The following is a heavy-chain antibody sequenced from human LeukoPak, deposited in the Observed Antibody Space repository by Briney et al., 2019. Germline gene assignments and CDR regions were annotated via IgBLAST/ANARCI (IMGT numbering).Heavy chain of an antibody. D-gene: IGHD3-22*01. V-gene: IGHV3-33*01. J-gene: IGHJ4*02. Sequence: GGSLRLSCAASGFTFSSYGMHWVRQAPGKGLEWVAVIWYDGSNKYYADSVEGRFTISRDNSKNTLYLQMNSLRAEDTAVYYCAREDSSGYERNDYWGQGTLVTVSS. CDR2: IWYDGSNK. CDR3: AREDSSGYERNDY. CDR1: GFTFSSYG.